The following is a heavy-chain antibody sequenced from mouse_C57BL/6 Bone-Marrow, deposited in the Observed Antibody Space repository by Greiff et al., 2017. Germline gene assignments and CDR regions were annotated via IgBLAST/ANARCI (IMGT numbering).Heavy chain of an antibody. D-gene: IGHD2-10*02. Sequence: QVQLQQPGAELVKPGASVKLSCKASGYTFTSYWMHWVKQRTGQGLEWIGEIYPRSGNTYYNEKFKGKATLTADKSSSTAYMELRSLTSEDSAVYFCAREGYGNYDWCAYWGQGTLVNVSA. V-gene: IGHV1-81*01. CDR1: GYTFTSYW. CDR2: IYPRSGNT. CDR3: AREGYGNYDWCAY. J-gene: IGHJ3*01.